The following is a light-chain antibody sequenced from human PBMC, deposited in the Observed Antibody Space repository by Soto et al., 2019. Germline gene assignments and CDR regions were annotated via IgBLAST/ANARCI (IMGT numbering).Light chain of an antibody. CDR1: QTIINW. V-gene: IGKV1-5*03. CDR2: KAS. Sequence: DIQMTQSPSTLSASVGDRVTITCRASQTIINWLAWYQQKPGKAPKLLIYKASTLEGEVPSRFSGSGSETEFTLTINSLQPDDSATYYCQQYHTYWWTFGQGTKWIS. J-gene: IGKJ1*01. CDR3: QQYHTYWWT.